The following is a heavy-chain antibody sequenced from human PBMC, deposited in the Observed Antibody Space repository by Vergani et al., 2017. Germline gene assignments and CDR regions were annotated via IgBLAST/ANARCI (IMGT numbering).Heavy chain of an antibody. CDR2: IIPIFGTA. D-gene: IGHD4-17*01. V-gene: IGHV1-69*05. Sequence: QVQLVQSGAEVKKPGSSVKVSCKASGGTFSSYAISWVRQAPGQGLEWMGGIIPIFGTANYAQKFQGRVTMTRDTSTSTVYMELSSLRSEDTAVYYCARDYGDYLKVVGPLGDAFDIWGQGTMVTVSS. J-gene: IGHJ3*02. CDR1: GGTFSSYA. CDR3: ARDYGDYLKVVGPLGDAFDI.